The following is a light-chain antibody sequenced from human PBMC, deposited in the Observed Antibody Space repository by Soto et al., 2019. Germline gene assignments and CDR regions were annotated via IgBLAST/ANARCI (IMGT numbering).Light chain of an antibody. CDR1: QSVSSSY. Sequence: EIVLTQSPGTLSLSPGERATLSCRASQSVSSSYLAWYQQKPGQGPRLLIYGASSRATGIPDRFSGSGSGTAFTLTISRLEPEDFAVYYWQQYGSSLYTFGQGTKLEIK. CDR3: QQYGSSLYT. J-gene: IGKJ2*01. CDR2: GAS. V-gene: IGKV3-20*01.